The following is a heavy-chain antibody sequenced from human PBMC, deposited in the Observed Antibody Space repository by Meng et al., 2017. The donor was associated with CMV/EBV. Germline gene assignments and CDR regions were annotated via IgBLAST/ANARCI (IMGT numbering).Heavy chain of an antibody. CDR1: GFTLNNHA. D-gene: IGHD2-2*02. Sequence: GESLKISCAASGFTLNNHAMHWVRQAPGKGLEWVAVISYDGTDKYYGYSVKGRFTISRDNSKNTLYLQMNSLRAEDTAVYYCARDHGYCGSTSCYRNLDCWGQGTLVTV. CDR2: ISYDGTDK. J-gene: IGHJ4*02. V-gene: IGHV3-30*04. CDR3: ARDHGYCGSTSCYRNLDC.